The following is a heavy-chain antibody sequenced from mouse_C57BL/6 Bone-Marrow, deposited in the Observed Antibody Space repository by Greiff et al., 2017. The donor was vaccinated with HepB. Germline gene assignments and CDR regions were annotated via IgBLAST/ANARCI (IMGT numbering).Heavy chain of an antibody. V-gene: IGHV1-42*01. CDR2: INPSTGGT. CDR1: GYSFTGYY. J-gene: IGHJ4*01. D-gene: IGHD1-1*01. Sequence: VQLQQSGPELVKPGASVKISCKASGYSFTGYYMNWVKQSPEKSLEWIGEINPSTGGTTYNQKFKAKATLTVDKSSSTAYMQLKSLTSEDSAVYYCARYFHYYGSRFYAMDYWGQGTSVTVSS. CDR3: ARYFHYYGSRFYAMDY.